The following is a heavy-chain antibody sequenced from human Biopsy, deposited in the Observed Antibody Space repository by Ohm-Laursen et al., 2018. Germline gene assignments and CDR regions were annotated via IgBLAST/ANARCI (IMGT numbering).Heavy chain of an antibody. CDR3: ARATNSTGWPYYYFYGMDV. CDR2: IYYSGST. CDR1: GGSISRSSYY. J-gene: IGHJ6*02. Sequence: GTLSLTCTVTGGSISRSSYYWDWIRQPPGKGLEWIGYIYYSGSTNYNPSLKSRVTISVDTSKNQFSLRLNSVTAADTAVYYCARATNSTGWPYYYFYGMDVWGQGTTVTVSS. V-gene: IGHV4-61*05. D-gene: IGHD2/OR15-2a*01.